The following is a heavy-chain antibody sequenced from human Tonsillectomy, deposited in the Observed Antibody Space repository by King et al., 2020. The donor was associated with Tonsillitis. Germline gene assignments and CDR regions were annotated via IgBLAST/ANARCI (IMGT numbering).Heavy chain of an antibody. CDR2: ISGGDGST. CDR1: GFTFRSYA. V-gene: IGHV3-23*04. J-gene: IGHJ3*02. Sequence: VQLVESGGGVVQPGGSLRLSCAASGFTFRSYAMSWVRQAPGKGLEWVSTISGGDGSTYYADSVKGRFTISRDNSKNTLYLQMNSLRVEDTAVYYCAKGYDFWSGYYAFGIWGQGTMVTVSS. D-gene: IGHD3-3*01. CDR3: AKGYDFWSGYYAFGI.